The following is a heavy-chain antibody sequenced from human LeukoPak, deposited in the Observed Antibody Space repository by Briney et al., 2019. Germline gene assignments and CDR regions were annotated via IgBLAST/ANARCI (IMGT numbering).Heavy chain of an antibody. CDR2: INHSGST. CDR1: GGSFSGYY. CDR3: ARVLPCSSTSCPFQH. Sequence: KPSENLSLNCAVYGGSFSGYYWGWVRQPPGKGLGWIGKINHSGSTNYNPSLKSRVTISVDTSKNQFSLKLSSVTAADTAVYYCARVLPCSSTSCPFQHWGQGTLVTVSS. J-gene: IGHJ1*01. V-gene: IGHV4-34*01. D-gene: IGHD2-2*01.